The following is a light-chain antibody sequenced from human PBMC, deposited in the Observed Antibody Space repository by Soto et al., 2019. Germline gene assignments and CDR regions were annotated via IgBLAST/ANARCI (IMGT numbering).Light chain of an antibody. CDR1: QTISGY. CDR3: QQSYTTTLT. J-gene: IGKJ4*01. CDR2: AAS. V-gene: IGKV1-39*01. Sequence: IQMTQSPSSLSAPVGDRVTITCRASQTISGYLNWYQQKPGKAPELLIYAASYLGNGVPSRFSGSGSGTYGTLTISSLKTEDRATYYCQQSYTTTLTFGGGTKVDIK.